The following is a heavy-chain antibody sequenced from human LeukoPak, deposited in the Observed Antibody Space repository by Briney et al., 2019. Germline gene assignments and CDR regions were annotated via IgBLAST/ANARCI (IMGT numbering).Heavy chain of an antibody. V-gene: IGHV3-21*01. CDR1: GFTFSSYG. D-gene: IGHD6-13*01. CDR3: ARVGAAAGTFEEYYYGMDV. Sequence: GGSLRLSCAASGFTFSSYGMNWVRQAPGKGLEWVSSISSSSSYIYNADSVKGRFTISRDNAKSSLYLQMNSLRAEDTAVYYCARVGAAAGTFEEYYYGMDVWGQGTTVTVSS. J-gene: IGHJ6*02. CDR2: ISSSSSYI.